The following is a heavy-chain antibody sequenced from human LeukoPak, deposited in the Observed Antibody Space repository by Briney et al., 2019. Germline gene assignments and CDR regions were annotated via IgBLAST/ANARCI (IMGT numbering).Heavy chain of an antibody. V-gene: IGHV3-23*01. CDR1: GFTFSSYW. J-gene: IGHJ4*02. CDR3: AKAPQLYYDFWSGYSYSYFDY. CDR2: ISGSGGST. D-gene: IGHD3-3*01. Sequence: GGSLRLSCAASGFTFSSYWMSWVRQAPGKGLEWVSAISGSGGSTYYADSVKGRFTISRDNSKNTLYLQMNSLRAADTAVYYWAKAPQLYYDFWSGYSYSYFDYGARGPRDSVPS.